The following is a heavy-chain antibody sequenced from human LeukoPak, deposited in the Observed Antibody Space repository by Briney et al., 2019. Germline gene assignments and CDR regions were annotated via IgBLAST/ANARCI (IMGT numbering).Heavy chain of an antibody. V-gene: IGHV1-2*02. D-gene: IGHD2-8*01. J-gene: IGHJ4*02. CDR1: GYTLTGHH. CDR3: ARSSCPNLGPCYFGY. CDR2: INLHSGDT. Sequence: ASVKVSCKASGYTLTGHHLHWVRQAPGQGLEWMGWINLHSGDTNYAQNFQGRVSVTRDTSISTVYMELSRLTSDDTAVYYCARSSCPNLGPCYFGYWGQGSLVTVSS.